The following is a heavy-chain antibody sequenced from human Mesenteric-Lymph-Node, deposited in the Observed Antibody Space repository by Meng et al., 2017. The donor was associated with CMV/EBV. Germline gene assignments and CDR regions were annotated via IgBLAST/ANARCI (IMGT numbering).Heavy chain of an antibody. CDR1: GFTFSSYW. Sequence: GESLKISCAASGFTFSSYWMSWVRQAPGKGLEWVANIKQDGSEKYYVDSVKGRFTISRDHSKNTLYLQMNNLRAEDTAVYYCARDSVSSCRNFYYYYGMDVWGQGTTVTVSS. V-gene: IGHV3-7*01. D-gene: IGHD6-13*01. CDR3: ARDSVSSCRNFYYYYGMDV. CDR2: IKQDGSEK. J-gene: IGHJ6*02.